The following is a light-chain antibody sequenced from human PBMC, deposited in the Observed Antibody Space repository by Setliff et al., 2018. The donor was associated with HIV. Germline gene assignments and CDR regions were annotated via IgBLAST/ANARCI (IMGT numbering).Light chain of an antibody. CDR2: RND. J-gene: IGLJ1*01. Sequence: QSVLTQPPSASGAPGQTVTISCSGSSSNIETHYVYWYQQFPGTAPKLLIYRNDQRPSGVPARFSGSKSGTSAALTISDLRAEDEAEYFCAAWNDRPTGIYVFGTGT. CDR1: SSNIETHY. CDR3: AAWNDRPTGIYV. V-gene: IGLV1-47*01.